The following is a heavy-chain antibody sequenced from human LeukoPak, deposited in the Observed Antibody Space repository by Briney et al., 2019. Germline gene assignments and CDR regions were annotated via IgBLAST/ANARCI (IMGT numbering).Heavy chain of an antibody. CDR1: GGSFSGYY. Sequence: SETLSLTCAVYGGSFSGYYWSWIRQPPGKGLEWIGEINHSGSTNYNPSLKSRVTISVDTSKNQFSLKLSSVTAADTAVYYCAREGKNYDILTGYYNCWFDPWGQGTLVTVSS. CDR3: AREGKNYDILTGYYNCWFDP. D-gene: IGHD3-9*01. J-gene: IGHJ5*02. V-gene: IGHV4-34*01. CDR2: INHSGST.